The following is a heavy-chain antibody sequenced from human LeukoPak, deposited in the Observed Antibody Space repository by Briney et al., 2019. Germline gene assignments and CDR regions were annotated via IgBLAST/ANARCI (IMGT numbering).Heavy chain of an antibody. CDR2: ISYDGSNK. D-gene: IGHD6-19*01. Sequence: GGSLRLSCAASGFTFSSYGMLWVRQAPGKGLEWVAVISYDGSNKYYADSVKGRFTISRDNSKNTLYLQMNSLRAEDTAVYYCAKGVVAGSLYYYYGMDVWGQGTTVTVSS. CDR3: AKGVVAGSLYYYYGMDV. V-gene: IGHV3-30*18. J-gene: IGHJ6*02. CDR1: GFTFSSYG.